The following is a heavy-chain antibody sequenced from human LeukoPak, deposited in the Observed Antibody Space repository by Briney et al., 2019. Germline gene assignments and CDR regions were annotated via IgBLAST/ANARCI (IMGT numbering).Heavy chain of an antibody. V-gene: IGHV4-39*01. D-gene: IGHD3-22*01. CDR3: ASQVSTYYYDSSGYRNWFDP. CDR2: IYYSGST. CDR1: GGSISSSSYY. J-gene: IGHJ5*02. Sequence: SETLSLTCTVSGGSISSSSYYLTWIRQPPGKGLEWIGSIYYSGSTYYNPSLKSRVTISVDTSKNQFSLKLSSVTAADTAVYYCASQVSTYYYDSSGYRNWFDPWGQGTLVTVSS.